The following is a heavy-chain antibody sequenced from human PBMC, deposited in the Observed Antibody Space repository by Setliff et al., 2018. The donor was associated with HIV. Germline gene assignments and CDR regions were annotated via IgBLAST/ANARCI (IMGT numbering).Heavy chain of an antibody. D-gene: IGHD3-3*01. CDR3: ARHSDFWSEDAFDI. Sequence: PSETLSLTCTVSGGSINNFYRSWIRQPPGKGLEWIGYISTSGSTKYNPSLKSRVTILVDPSNNQFSLRLSSVTAADTAVYYCARHSDFWSEDAFDIWAQGTVVTV. J-gene: IGHJ3*02. V-gene: IGHV4-4*09. CDR1: GGSINNFY. CDR2: ISTSGST.